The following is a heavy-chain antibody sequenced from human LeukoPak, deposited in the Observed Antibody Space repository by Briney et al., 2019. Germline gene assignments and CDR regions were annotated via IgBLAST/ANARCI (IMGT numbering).Heavy chain of an antibody. CDR3: ARATVVRGDKPYYFDY. D-gene: IGHD3-10*01. J-gene: IGHJ4*02. Sequence: SEALSLTCTVSGGSISSYYWTWIRQPPGKGLEWIGYIYYSGSTNYNPSLKSRVTISVDTSKNQFSLKLSSVTAADTAVYYCARATVVRGDKPYYFDYWGQGTLVTVSS. V-gene: IGHV4-59*12. CDR1: GGSISSYY. CDR2: IYYSGST.